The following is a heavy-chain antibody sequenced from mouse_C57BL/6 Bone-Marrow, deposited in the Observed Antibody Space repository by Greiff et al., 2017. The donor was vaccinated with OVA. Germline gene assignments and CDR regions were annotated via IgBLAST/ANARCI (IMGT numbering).Heavy chain of an antibody. CDR1: GFTFSSYG. Sequence: EVQVVESGGDLVKPGGSLKLSCAASGFTFSSYGMSWVRQTPDQRLEWVANISSGGSYTYYPDCVKGRFTISRDTAKNTMYLQMSSMKAEDTAMYYCANYCGSLAWFAYWGQGTLVTVSA. CDR3: ANYCGSLAWFAY. CDR2: ISSGGSYT. D-gene: IGHD1-1*01. V-gene: IGHV5-6*01. J-gene: IGHJ3*01.